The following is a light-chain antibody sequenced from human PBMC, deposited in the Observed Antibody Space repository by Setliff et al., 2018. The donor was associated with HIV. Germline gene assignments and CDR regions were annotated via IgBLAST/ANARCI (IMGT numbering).Light chain of an antibody. CDR2: NTN. CDR1: SGSVSTNYY. CDR3: CSYAGTYTSLYV. Sequence: QTVVTQEASFSVSPGGTVTLTCGLSSGSVSTNYYPSWHQQTPGQAPRTLIYNTNIRSSGVPDRFSGSKSGNTASLTISGLQAEDEVDYYCCSYAGTYTSLYVFGTGTKVTVL. V-gene: IGLV8-61*01. J-gene: IGLJ1*01.